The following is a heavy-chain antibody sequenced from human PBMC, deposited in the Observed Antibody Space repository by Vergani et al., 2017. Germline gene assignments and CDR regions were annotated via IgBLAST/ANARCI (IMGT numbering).Heavy chain of an antibody. Sequence: QVQLVQSGAEVKKPGSSVKVSCKASGGTFSSYAISWVRQAPGQGLEWMGGIIPIFGTANYAQKFQGRVTITADESTSTAYMELSSLRSEDTAVYYCASLGDCSSTSCYTGDAFDIWGQGTMVTVSS. D-gene: IGHD2-2*02. CDR1: GGTFSSYA. J-gene: IGHJ3*02. CDR2: IIPIFGTA. V-gene: IGHV1-69*01. CDR3: ASLGDCSSTSCYTGDAFDI.